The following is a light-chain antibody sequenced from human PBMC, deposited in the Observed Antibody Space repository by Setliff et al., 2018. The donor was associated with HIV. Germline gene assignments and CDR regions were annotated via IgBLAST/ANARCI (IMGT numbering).Light chain of an antibody. V-gene: IGLV1-40*01. J-gene: IGLJ1*01. Sequence: SALTQPPSVSGAPGQRVTISCTGSSSNIGADYGVHWYQQLPGTAPKLLVYGNTNRPSGVPDRFSGSKSGTSASLAITGLQTEDEADYYCSSYAITNTLPFGTGTKVTVL. CDR3: SSYAITNTLP. CDR1: SSNIGADYG. CDR2: GNT.